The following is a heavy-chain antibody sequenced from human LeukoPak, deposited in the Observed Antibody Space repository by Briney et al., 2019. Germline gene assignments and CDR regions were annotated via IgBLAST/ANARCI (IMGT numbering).Heavy chain of an antibody. D-gene: IGHD5-24*01. Sequence: PGGSLRLSCAASGFTFSSYGMHWVHQAPGKGLEWVAVISYDGSNKYYADSVKGRFTISRDNSKNTLYLQMNSLRAEDTAVYYCAKDIGYRLYFYYMDVWGKGTTVTVSS. CDR3: AKDIGYRLYFYYMDV. CDR1: GFTFSSYG. J-gene: IGHJ6*03. V-gene: IGHV3-30*18. CDR2: ISYDGSNK.